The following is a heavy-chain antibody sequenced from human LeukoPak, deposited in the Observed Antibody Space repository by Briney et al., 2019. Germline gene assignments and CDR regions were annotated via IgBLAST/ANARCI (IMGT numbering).Heavy chain of an antibody. CDR3: AKDKGYSGYEHFDY. J-gene: IGHJ4*02. D-gene: IGHD5-12*01. Sequence: GGSLRLSSAASGFTFDDYAMHWVRQAPGKGLEWVSGISWNSGSIGYADSVKGRFTISRDNAKNSLYLQMNSLRAEDTALYYCAKDKGYSGYEHFDYWGQGTLVTVSS. CDR2: ISWNSGSI. CDR1: GFTFDDYA. V-gene: IGHV3-9*01.